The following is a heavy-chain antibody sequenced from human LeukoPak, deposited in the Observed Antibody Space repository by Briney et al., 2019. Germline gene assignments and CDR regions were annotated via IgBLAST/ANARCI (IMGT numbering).Heavy chain of an antibody. D-gene: IGHD4-17*01. CDR1: GYTFTSYG. CDR2: MSAYNGNT. J-gene: IGHJ3*02. V-gene: IGHV1-18*01. Sequence: ASVKVSCKASGYTFTSYGISWVRQAPGQGLEWMGWMSAYNGNTNYAQKLQGRVTMTTDTSTSTAYMGLRSLRSDDTAVYYCARGAPYGDYDSSDAFDIWGQGTMVTVSS. CDR3: ARGAPYGDYDSSDAFDI.